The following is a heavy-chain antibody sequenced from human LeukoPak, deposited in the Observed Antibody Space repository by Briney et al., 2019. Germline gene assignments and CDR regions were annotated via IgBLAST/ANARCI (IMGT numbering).Heavy chain of an antibody. D-gene: IGHD3-22*01. Sequence: SGTPSPPLAVHGGPFRGLHWGWIPPPPGEGVEWGREINHSGSTNYDPSLKSRVTISVDTSKNQFSLKLSSVTAADTAVYYCASAIITMIVVVITPFGYWGQGTLVTVSS. V-gene: IGHV4-34*01. CDR2: INHSGST. CDR1: GGPFRGLH. J-gene: IGHJ4*02. CDR3: ASAIITMIVVVITPFGY.